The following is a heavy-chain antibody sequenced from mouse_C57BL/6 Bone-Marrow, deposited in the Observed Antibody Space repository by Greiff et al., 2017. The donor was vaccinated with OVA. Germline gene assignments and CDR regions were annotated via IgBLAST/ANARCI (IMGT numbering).Heavy chain of an antibody. V-gene: IGHV1-9*01. CDR2: ILPGSGST. CDR3: ASGLGFFAY. J-gene: IGHJ3*01. CDR1: GYTFTGYW. D-gene: IGHD2-10*02. Sequence: QVQLKESGAELMKPGASVKLSCKATGYTFTGYWIEWVKQRPGHGLEWIGEILPGSGSTNYNEKFKGKATFTADTSSNTAYMQLSSLTTEDSAIYYCASGLGFFAYWGQGTLVTVSA.